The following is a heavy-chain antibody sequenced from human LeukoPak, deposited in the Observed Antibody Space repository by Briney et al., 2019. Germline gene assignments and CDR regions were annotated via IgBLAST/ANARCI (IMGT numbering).Heavy chain of an antibody. J-gene: IGHJ6*04. CDR3: ATTYRKGGNYYSGRDA. Sequence: ASVKVSCKVSGYTLTELSMHWVRQAPGKGLEWMGGFDPEDGETIYAQKFQGRVTMTEDTSTDTAYMELSSLRSEDTAVYYCATTYRKGGNYYSGRDAWGKGTPFTASS. V-gene: IGHV1-24*01. D-gene: IGHD3-16*01. CDR2: FDPEDGET. CDR1: GYTLTELS.